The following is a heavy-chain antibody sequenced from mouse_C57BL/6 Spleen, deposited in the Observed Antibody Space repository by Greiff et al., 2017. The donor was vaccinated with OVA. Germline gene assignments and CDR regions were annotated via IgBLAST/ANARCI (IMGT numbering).Heavy chain of an antibody. CDR2: INPSTGGT. Sequence: VQLQQSGPELVKPGASVKISCKASGYSFTGYYMNWVKQSPEKSLEWIGEINPSTGGTTYNQKFKAKATLTVDKSSSTAYMQLKSLTSEDSAVYYCAHSYYYAMDYWGQGTSVTVSS. V-gene: IGHV1-42*01. CDR3: AHSYYYAMDY. CDR1: GYSFTGYY. J-gene: IGHJ4*01.